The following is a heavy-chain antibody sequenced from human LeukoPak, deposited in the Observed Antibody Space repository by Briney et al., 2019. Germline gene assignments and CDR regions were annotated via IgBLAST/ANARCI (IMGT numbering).Heavy chain of an antibody. Sequence: GGSLRLSCAASGFTFSSYEMNWVRQAPGKGLEWVSYIGGSGSAIYYADSVKGRFTISRDNAKNSLYLQMNSLRAEDTAVYYCARDGYHYYGSGTYFGYYYMDVWGKGTTVTISS. V-gene: IGHV3-48*03. J-gene: IGHJ6*03. CDR3: ARDGYHYYGSGTYFGYYYMDV. CDR1: GFTFSSYE. D-gene: IGHD3-10*01. CDR2: IGGSGSAI.